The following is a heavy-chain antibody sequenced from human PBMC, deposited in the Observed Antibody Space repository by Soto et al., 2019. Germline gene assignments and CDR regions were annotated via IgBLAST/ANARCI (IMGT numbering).Heavy chain of an antibody. D-gene: IGHD4-17*01. CDR3: ASLNYDYGRKYFDS. CDR1: GGSISPYY. J-gene: IGHJ4*01. V-gene: IGHV4-59*04. Sequence: SETLSLTCTVSGGSISPYYWGWIRQPPGKGLEWIGAIYYSGTTYYNPSLKTRVSLFLHTSENQFSLRLTSVTAADTAVYFCASLNYDYGRKYFDSWGHGTLVTVS. CDR2: IYYSGTT.